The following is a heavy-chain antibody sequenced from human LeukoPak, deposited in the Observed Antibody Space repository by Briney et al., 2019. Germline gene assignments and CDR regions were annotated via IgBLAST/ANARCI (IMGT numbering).Heavy chain of an antibody. V-gene: IGHV3-23*01. D-gene: IGHD4-17*01. Sequence: GGSLRLSCAASGFTFSSYAMSWVRQAPGKGVEWVSAISGSGGSTYYADSVKGRFTLSRDNSKHTLYLQINSLRAEHTAVYYCAKDQGYGDLHPFDYWGQGPLVTVSS. CDR1: GFTFSSYA. J-gene: IGHJ4*02. CDR2: ISGSGGST. CDR3: AKDQGYGDLHPFDY.